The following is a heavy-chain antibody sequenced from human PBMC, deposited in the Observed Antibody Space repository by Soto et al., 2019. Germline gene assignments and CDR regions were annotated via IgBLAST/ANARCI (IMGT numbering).Heavy chain of an antibody. Sequence: QVQLVQSGAEVKKPGASVKVSCKASGYTFTSYYMHWVRQAPGQGLECMGIINPSGGSTSYAQKFQGRVTMTRDTSTSTVYMELSSLRSEDTAVYYCARDLIYSSSWEDAFDIWGQGTMVTVSS. CDR1: GYTFTSYY. J-gene: IGHJ3*02. D-gene: IGHD6-13*01. V-gene: IGHV1-46*01. CDR3: ARDLIYSSSWEDAFDI. CDR2: INPSGGST.